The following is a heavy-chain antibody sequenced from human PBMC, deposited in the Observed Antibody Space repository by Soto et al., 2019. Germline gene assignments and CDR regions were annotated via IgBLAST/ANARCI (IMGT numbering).Heavy chain of an antibody. J-gene: IGHJ4*02. D-gene: IGHD3-3*01. CDR1: GYTFTTHA. Sequence: QVQFVQSGGAVKKPGASVKISCEASGYTFTTHAMHWLRQAPGQRPEWMGWINAGNGNTRYSHKFQDRITITRDTSASTTHMELSSLRSEDTAVYYCAGDGDFWSGYYFDYGGQGTLVPVSS. CDR2: INAGNGNT. V-gene: IGHV1-3*01. CDR3: AGDGDFWSGYYFDY.